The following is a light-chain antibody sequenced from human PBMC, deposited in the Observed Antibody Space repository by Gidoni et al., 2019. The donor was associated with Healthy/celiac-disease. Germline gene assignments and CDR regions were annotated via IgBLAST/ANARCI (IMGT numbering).Light chain of an antibody. J-gene: IGKJ2*01. CDR3: QQSYSTPYT. V-gene: IGKV1-39*01. CDR1: QSISSY. Sequence: DIQMTQSPSSLSASVGDRVTITCRASQSISSYLNWYQQKPGKAPKLLIYAASSLQSGVPSRFSSSGSGTDFTLTISSLQPEDFATYYCQQSYSTPYTFXXXTKLEIK. CDR2: AAS.